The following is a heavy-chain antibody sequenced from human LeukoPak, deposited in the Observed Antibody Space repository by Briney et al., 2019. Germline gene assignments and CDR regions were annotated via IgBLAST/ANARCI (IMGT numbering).Heavy chain of an antibody. CDR1: GYTFTSYD. Sequence: ASVKVSCKASGYTFTSYDINWVRQATGQGLEWMGWMNPNSGNTGYAQKFQGRVTMTRNTSISTAYMEPSSLRSEDTAVYYCARLYGDYWYFDLWGRGTLVTVSS. CDR3: ARLYGDYWYFDL. J-gene: IGHJ2*01. D-gene: IGHD4-17*01. CDR2: MNPNSGNT. V-gene: IGHV1-8*01.